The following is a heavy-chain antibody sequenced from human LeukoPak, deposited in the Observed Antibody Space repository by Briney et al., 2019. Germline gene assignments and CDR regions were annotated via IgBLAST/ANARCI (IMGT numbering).Heavy chain of an antibody. CDR3: TRAMTTVTTEDN. CDR1: GFTLSGSA. D-gene: IGHD4-17*01. Sequence: PGGSLRLSCAASGFTLSGSAMHWVRQASGKGLEWVGRIRSKANSYATAYAASVKGRFTISRDDSKNTAYLQMNSLKTEDTAVYYCTRAMTTVTTEDNWGQGTLVTVSS. J-gene: IGHJ4*02. V-gene: IGHV3-73*01. CDR2: IRSKANSYAT.